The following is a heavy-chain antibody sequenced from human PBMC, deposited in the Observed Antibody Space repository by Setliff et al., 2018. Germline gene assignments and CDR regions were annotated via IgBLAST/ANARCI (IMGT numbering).Heavy chain of an antibody. J-gene: IGHJ4*02. Sequence: PSETLSLTCAVYGGSFSGYYWSWIRQPPGKGLEWIGEINHSGSTNYNPSLKSRVTISVDTSKNQFSLKLTSVTAADAAVYYCANSAYLRELDYWGPGTLVTVSS. V-gene: IGHV4-34*01. D-gene: IGHD1-26*01. CDR3: ANSAYLRELDY. CDR2: INHSGST. CDR1: GGSFSGYY.